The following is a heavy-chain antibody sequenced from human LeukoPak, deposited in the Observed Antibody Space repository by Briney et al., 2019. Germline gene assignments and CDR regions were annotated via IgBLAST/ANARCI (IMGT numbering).Heavy chain of an antibody. CDR2: IREDVRIT. V-gene: IGHV3-64D*06. Sequence: GGSLRLSCSASGFTFSGYTMRWVRQAPGKGLEFVSAIREDVRITHYADSVQGRFTISRDNSKDTLYLQMSSLRAEDTAVYYCVRLEFRYNVNDGPDYWGQGTLVTVSS. D-gene: IGHD5/OR15-5a*01. J-gene: IGHJ4*02. CDR1: GFTFSGYT. CDR3: VRLEFRYNVNDGPDY.